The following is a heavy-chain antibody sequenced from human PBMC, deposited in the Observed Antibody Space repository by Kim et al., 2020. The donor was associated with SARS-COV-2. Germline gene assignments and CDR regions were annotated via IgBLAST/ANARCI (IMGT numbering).Heavy chain of an antibody. V-gene: IGHV4-34*01. D-gene: IGHD3-9*01. J-gene: IGHJ4*02. CDR3: ARAPNRLRYFDWSIPYFDY. Sequence: SETLSLTCAVYGGSFSGYYWSWIRQPPGKGLEWIGEINHSGSTNYNPSLKSRVTISVDTSKNQFSLKLSSVTAADTAVYYCARAPNRLRYFDWSIPYFDYWGQGTLVTVSS. CDR1: GGSFSGYY. CDR2: INHSGST.